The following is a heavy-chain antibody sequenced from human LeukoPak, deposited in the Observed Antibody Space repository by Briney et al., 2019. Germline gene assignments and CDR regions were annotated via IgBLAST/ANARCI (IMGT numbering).Heavy chain of an antibody. J-gene: IGHJ4*02. V-gene: IGHV3-7*01. Sequence: GGSLRLSCAASGFTFSSYAMSWVRQAPGKGLEWVANIKQDGSEKYYVDSVKGRFTISRDNAKNSLYLQMNSLRAEDTAVYYCATALGYWGQGTLVTVSS. CDR2: IKQDGSEK. CDR1: GFTFSSYA. D-gene: IGHD3-16*01. CDR3: ATALGY.